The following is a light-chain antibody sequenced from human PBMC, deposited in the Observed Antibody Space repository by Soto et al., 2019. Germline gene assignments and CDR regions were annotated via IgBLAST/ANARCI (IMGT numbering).Light chain of an antibody. Sequence: EIVLTQSPGTLSMSPGDRATLSCRASQTVNRNYLAWYQQKPGQAPSLLIYGASTRATGIPDRFSGSGSGTDFALTISRLEPEDFAVYYCRQYGSSWTFGQGTKVEI. CDR3: RQYGSSWT. CDR2: GAS. J-gene: IGKJ1*01. V-gene: IGKV3-20*01. CDR1: QTVNRNY.